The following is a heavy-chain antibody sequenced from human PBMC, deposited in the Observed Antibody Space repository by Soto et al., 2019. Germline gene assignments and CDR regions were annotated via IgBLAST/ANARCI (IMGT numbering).Heavy chain of an antibody. CDR1: GYSVTSYW. J-gene: IGHJ6*02. CDR2: IYPGDSDT. V-gene: IGHV5-51*01. CDR3: ARPSYSSSRYYGMDV. D-gene: IGHD6-6*01. Sequence: GESLKISCKGSGYSVTSYWIGWVRQMPGKGLEWMGIIYPGDSDTRYSPSFEGQVTISADKSITTAYLQWSSLKASDTAMYYCARPSYSSSRYYGMDVWGQGTTVTVSS.